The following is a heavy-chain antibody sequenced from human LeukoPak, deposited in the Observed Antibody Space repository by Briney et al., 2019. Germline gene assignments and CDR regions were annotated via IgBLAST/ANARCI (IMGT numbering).Heavy chain of an antibody. D-gene: IGHD2/OR15-2a*01. V-gene: IGHV3-21*01. CDR2: ISFSSTYI. CDR1: GFTFSTYA. Sequence: GGSLRLSCAASGFTFSTYAMSWVRQAPGKGLEWVSSISFSSTYIYYADSVKGRFTISRDDAKNSLYLQMNSLRDEDTAVYYCSTYFFDYWGQGTLVTVSS. J-gene: IGHJ4*02. CDR3: STYFFDY.